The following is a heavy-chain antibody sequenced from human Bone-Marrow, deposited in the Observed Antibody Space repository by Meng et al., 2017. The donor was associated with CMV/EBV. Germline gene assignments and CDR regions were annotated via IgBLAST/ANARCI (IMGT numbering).Heavy chain of an antibody. CDR1: GGSISSSSYY. Sequence: SETLSLTCTVSGGSISSSSYYWGWIRQPPGKGLEWIGSIYYSGSTYYNPSLKSRVTISVDTSKNQFSLKLSSVTAADTAVYYCARLPYSSSSYIDDWGQGTLVTVSS. V-gene: IGHV4-39*01. D-gene: IGHD6-6*01. CDR3: ARLPYSSSSYIDD. CDR2: IYYSGST. J-gene: IGHJ4*02.